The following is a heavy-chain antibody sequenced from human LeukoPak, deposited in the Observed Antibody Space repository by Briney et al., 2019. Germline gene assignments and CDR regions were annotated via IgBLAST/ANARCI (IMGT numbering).Heavy chain of an antibody. V-gene: IGHV3-7*03. D-gene: IGHD1-26*01. J-gene: IGHJ4*02. CDR3: VRGGTFRYSGTSGDY. Sequence: GGSLRLSCAASGFTFSTYWMTWVRQGPGKGLEWVANIRQDGGEAYYVDSVKGRFTISRDNAKASVYLQMNSLTADDTAVYYCVRGGTFRYSGTSGDYWGQGTLVTVSS. CDR1: GFTFSTYW. CDR2: IRQDGGEA.